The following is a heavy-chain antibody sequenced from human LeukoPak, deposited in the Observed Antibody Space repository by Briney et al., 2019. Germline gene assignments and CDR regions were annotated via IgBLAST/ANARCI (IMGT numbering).Heavy chain of an antibody. J-gene: IGHJ4*02. Sequence: ASVKVSCKASGGTFSSYAISWVRQAPGQGLEWMGGIIPIFGTANYAQKFQGRVTITADESTSTAYMELSSLRSEDTAVYYCASSPPSFTFSTIFGVIEYWGQGTLVTVSS. CDR3: ASSPPSFTFSTIFGVIEY. CDR2: IIPIFGTA. D-gene: IGHD3-3*01. CDR1: GGTFSSYA. V-gene: IGHV1-69*13.